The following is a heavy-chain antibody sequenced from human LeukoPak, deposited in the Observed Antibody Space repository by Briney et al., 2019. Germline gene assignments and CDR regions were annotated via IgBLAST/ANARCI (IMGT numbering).Heavy chain of an antibody. CDR1: GFTFSSYW. CDR2: IKQDGSEK. Sequence: GGSLRLSCAASGFTFSSYWMSWVRQAPGKGLEWVANIKQDGSEKYYVDSVKGRFTISRDTSKNTLSLQMNSLRVEDTALYYCARGTFSPQGSYYGHWGQGTRVTVSS. CDR3: ARGTFSPQGSYYGH. V-gene: IGHV3-7*03. J-gene: IGHJ4*02. D-gene: IGHD3-10*01.